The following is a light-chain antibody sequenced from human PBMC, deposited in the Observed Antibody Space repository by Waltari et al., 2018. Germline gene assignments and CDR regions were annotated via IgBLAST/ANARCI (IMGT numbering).Light chain of an antibody. Sequence: QSALTQPASVSGSPGQSITISCTGPSSDVGGYNYVSWYQQHPGKAPKLMIYDVSNRPSGVSNRFSGSKSGNTASLTISGLQAEDEADYYCSSYTSSSTGVFGGGTKLTVL. CDR1: SSDVGGYNY. CDR3: SSYTSSSTGV. J-gene: IGLJ3*02. V-gene: IGLV2-14*03. CDR2: DVS.